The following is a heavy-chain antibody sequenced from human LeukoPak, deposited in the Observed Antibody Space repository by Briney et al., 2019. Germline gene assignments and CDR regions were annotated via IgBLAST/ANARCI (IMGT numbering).Heavy chain of an antibody. CDR3: ARVGYNGWNFEN. V-gene: IGHV3-7*01. CDR2: ISQDVSHK. CDR1: GFTFSSYW. Sequence: GGSLRPSCAASGFTFSSYWMSWVRQAPGKGLQSVAYISQDVSHKYYVDSVKGRFTISRDNAKNSLHLEMNSLRAEDTALYYCARVGYNGWNFENWGQGTLVTVSS. D-gene: IGHD5-12*01. J-gene: IGHJ4*02.